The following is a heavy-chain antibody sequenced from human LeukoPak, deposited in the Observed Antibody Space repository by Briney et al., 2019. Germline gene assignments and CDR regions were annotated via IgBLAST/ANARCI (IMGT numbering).Heavy chain of an antibody. CDR2: MNPNSGNT. V-gene: IGHV1-8*03. D-gene: IGHD1-14*01. CDR3: AREPPSTGYYDY. CDR1: GYIFTSYG. Sequence: ASVKVSCKASGYIFTSYGITWVRQATGQGREWMGWMNPNSGNTGYAQKFQGRVTITRNTSISTAYMELSSLRSEDTAVYFCAREPPSTGYYDYWGQGTLVTVSS. J-gene: IGHJ4*02.